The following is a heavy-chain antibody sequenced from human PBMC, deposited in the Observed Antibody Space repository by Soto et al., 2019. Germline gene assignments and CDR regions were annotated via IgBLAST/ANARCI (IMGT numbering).Heavy chain of an antibody. J-gene: IGHJ6*02. V-gene: IGHV4-61*01. D-gene: IGHD3-9*01. CDR3: ARALRYFDWRYSMDV. CDR1: GGSVSSGSYY. CDR2: IYYSGST. Sequence: PSETLSLTCTVSGGSVSSGSYYWSWIRQPPGKGLEWIGYIYYSGSTNYNPSLKSRVTISVDTSKNQFSLKLSSVTAADTAVYYCARALRYFDWRYSMDVWGQGTTVTVSS.